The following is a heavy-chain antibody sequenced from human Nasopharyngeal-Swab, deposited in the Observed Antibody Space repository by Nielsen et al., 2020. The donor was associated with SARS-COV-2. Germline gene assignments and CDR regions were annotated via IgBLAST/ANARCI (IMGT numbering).Heavy chain of an antibody. CDR3: ASPTRTSGTYSLGY. CDR1: DYSFTTYG. J-gene: IGHJ4*02. D-gene: IGHD1-26*01. Sequence: ASVKVSCQASDYSFTTYGISWVRQAPGQGLEWMGWINAYNGNTNYAQNFQGRVTMTTDTSTSTAYMELRSLRSGDTAVYYCASPTRTSGTYSLGYWGQGTLVTVSS. CDR2: INAYNGNT. V-gene: IGHV1-18*04.